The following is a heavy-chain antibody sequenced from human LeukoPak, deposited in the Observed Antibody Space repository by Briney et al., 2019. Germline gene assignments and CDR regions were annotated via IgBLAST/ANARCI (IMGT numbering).Heavy chain of an antibody. J-gene: IGHJ6*02. CDR2: LNPDGGGA. V-gene: IGHV1-2*02. CDR3: ARVGPIDYYYYPMDV. Sequence: ASVKVSCKASGYTFTGYYIHWVRQAPGQGLEWMGWLNPDGGGAYYAQSFQGRVTMTRDTSISTAYMELSGLRFDDTAVYYCARVGPIDYYYYPMDVWGQGTTVTVSS. CDR1: GYTFTGYY.